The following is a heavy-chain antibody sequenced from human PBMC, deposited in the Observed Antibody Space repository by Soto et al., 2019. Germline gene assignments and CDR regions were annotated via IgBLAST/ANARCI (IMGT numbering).Heavy chain of an antibody. Sequence: GGSLRLSCAASGFTFGSYAMSWVRQAPGKGLEWVSAISGSGGSTYYADSVKGRFTISRDNSKNTLYLQMNSLRAEDTAVYYCAKLRGYDCSNILDYWGQGILVTVST. CDR3: AKLRGYDCSNILDY. V-gene: IGHV3-23*01. CDR2: ISGSGGST. D-gene: IGHD5-12*01. CDR1: GFTFGSYA. J-gene: IGHJ4*02.